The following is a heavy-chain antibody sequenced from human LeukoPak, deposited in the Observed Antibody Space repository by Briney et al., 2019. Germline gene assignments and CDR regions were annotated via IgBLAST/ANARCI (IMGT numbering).Heavy chain of an antibody. J-gene: IGHJ4*02. Sequence: GGSLRLSCAASGFTFSSYSMNWVRQAPGKGLEWVSYISSSSSTIYYADSVEGRFTISRDNAKNSLYLQMNSLRAEDTAVYYCARVDRVYSSWPDYWGQGTLVTVSS. V-gene: IGHV3-48*04. D-gene: IGHD6-13*01. CDR3: ARVDRVYSSWPDY. CDR2: ISSSSSTI. CDR1: GFTFSSYS.